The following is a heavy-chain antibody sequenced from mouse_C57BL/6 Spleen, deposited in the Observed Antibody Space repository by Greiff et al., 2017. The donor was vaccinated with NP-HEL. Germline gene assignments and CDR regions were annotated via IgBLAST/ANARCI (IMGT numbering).Heavy chain of an antibody. CDR1: GFSLTSYG. D-gene: IGHD2-3*01. CDR2: IWSDGST. Sequence: VQVVESGPGLVAPSQSLSITCTVSGFSLTSYGVHWVRQPPGKGLEWLVVIWSDGSTTYNSALKSRLSISKDNSKSQVFLKMNSLQTDDTAMYYCARHEGYDGYYAWFAYWGQGTLVTVSA. V-gene: IGHV2-6-1*01. CDR3: ARHEGYDGYYAWFAY. J-gene: IGHJ3*01.